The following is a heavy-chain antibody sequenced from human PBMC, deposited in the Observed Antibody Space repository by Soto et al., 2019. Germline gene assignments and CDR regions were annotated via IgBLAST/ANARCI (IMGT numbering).Heavy chain of an antibody. CDR2: IDWDDDK. V-gene: IGHV2-70*01. CDR3: ARIPYYYDSSGYYYYYGMDV. Sequence: SGPTLVNPTQTLTLTCTFSGFSLSTSGMCVSWIRQPPGKALEWLALIDWDDDKYYSTSLKTRLTISKDTSKNQVVLTMTNMDPVDTATYYCARIPYYYDSSGYYYYYGMDVWGQGTTVTVS. CDR1: GFSLSTSGMC. D-gene: IGHD3-22*01. J-gene: IGHJ6*02.